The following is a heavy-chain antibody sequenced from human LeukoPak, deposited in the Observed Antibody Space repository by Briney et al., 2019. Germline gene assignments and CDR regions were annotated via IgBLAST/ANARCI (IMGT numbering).Heavy chain of an antibody. CDR2: IYYSGST. CDR3: ARSIARQWLVQYYFDY. Sequence: PSETLSLTCTVSGGSISSSSYYWGWIRQPPGKGLEWIGSIYYSGSTYYNPSLKSRVTISVDTSKNQLSLKLSSVTAADTAVYYCARSIARQWLVQYYFDYWGQGTLVTVSS. CDR1: GGSISSSSYY. D-gene: IGHD6-19*01. J-gene: IGHJ4*02. V-gene: IGHV4-39*07.